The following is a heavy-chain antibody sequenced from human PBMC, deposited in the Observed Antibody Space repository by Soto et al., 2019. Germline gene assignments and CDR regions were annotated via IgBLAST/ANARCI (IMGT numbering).Heavy chain of an antibody. J-gene: IGHJ4*02. CDR1: DGSFSGYY. V-gene: IGHV4-34*01. CDR3: ARGHLGYSSSWSGFDY. CDR2: INHSGGT. D-gene: IGHD6-13*01. Sequence: QVQLQQWGAGLLKPSETLSLTRAVYDGSFSGYYWSWIRQPPGKGLEWIGEINHSGGTNSNPSLESRVTISVDASKNQFSLKLTSVTAADTAVYYCARGHLGYSSSWSGFDYWGQGTLVTVSS.